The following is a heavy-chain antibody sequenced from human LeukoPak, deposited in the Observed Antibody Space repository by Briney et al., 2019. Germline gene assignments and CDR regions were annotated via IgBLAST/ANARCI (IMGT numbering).Heavy chain of an antibody. CDR2: IYYSGST. CDR1: GGSISSSSYY. D-gene: IGHD4-17*01. J-gene: IGHJ4*02. CDR3: ARHSGLTVTTLPGGY. Sequence: SETLSLTCTVSGGSISSSSYYWGWIRQPPGKGLEWIGSIYYSGSTYYNPSLKSRVTISVDTSKNQFSLKLSSVTPADTAVYYCARHSGLTVTTLPGGYWGQGTLVTVSS. V-gene: IGHV4-39*01.